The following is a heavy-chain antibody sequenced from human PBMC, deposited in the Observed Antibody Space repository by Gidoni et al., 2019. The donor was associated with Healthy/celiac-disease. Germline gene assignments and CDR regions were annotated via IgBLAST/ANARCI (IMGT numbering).Heavy chain of an antibody. Sequence: QVQLQQWGAGLLKPSETLSLTCAVYGGSFSGYYWSWIRQPPGKGLEWIGEINHSGSTNYNPSLKSRVTISVDTSKNQFSLKLSSVTAADTAVYYCARGEMENEGYFDLWGRGTLVTVSS. J-gene: IGHJ2*01. CDR1: GGSFSGYY. D-gene: IGHD3-3*01. V-gene: IGHV4-34*01. CDR2: INHSGST. CDR3: ARGEMENEGYFDL.